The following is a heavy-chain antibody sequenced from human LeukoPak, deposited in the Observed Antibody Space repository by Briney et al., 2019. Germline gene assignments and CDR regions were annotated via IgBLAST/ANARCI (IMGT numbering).Heavy chain of an antibody. CDR3: ARADSRLDAFDI. V-gene: IGHV3-30*17. CDR2: ISYDGSNK. Sequence: PGGSLRLSFAALGFTLVSYARHGVPRAPGKGQGGGAVISYDGSNKYYADSVKGRFTISRGNSKNTLYLQMNSLRAEDTAVYYCARADSRLDAFDIWGQGTMVTVSS. J-gene: IGHJ3*02. CDR1: GFTLVSYA. D-gene: IGHD3-22*01.